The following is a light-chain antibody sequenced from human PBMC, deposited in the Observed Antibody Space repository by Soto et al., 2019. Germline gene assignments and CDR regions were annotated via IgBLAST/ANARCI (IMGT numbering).Light chain of an antibody. CDR3: QQRSNWPPEVT. V-gene: IGKV3-11*01. CDR1: QNIGSH. J-gene: IGKJ5*01. Sequence: EIVLTQSPATLSLSPGERATLSCRASQNIGSHLAWYQQKPGQAPRLLIYDASSRATGIPARLSGSGSGTDFTLTINSLEPEDFAVYYCQQRSNWPPEVTFGQGTRLEIK. CDR2: DAS.